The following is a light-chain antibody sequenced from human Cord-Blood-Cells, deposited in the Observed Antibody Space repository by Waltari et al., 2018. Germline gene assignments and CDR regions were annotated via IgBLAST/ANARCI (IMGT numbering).Light chain of an antibody. CDR3: QQYGSSPPLT. V-gene: IGKV3-20*01. CDR1: QSVSSSY. Sequence: EIVLTQSPGTLSLFPGERATLSCRASQSVSSSYLAWYQEKPGQAPRPLIYGASSRATGIPDRFSGSGSGTDFTLTISRLEPEDFAVYYCQQYGSSPPLTFGGGTKVEIK. CDR2: GAS. J-gene: IGKJ4*01.